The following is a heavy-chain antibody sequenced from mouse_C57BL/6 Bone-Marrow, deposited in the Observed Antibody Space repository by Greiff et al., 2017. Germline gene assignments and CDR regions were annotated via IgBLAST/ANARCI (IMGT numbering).Heavy chain of an antibody. D-gene: IGHD2-10*02. V-gene: IGHV5-9-1*02. Sequence: EVQVVESGEGLVKPGGSLKLSCAASGFTFSSYAMSWVRQTPEERLEWVAYISSGGDYIYYADTVKGRFTLSRDNARNTLYLQMSSLTSEDTAMYYCRRDPSSKWFAYWGQGTLVTVSA. CDR1: GFTFSSYA. J-gene: IGHJ3*01. CDR2: ISSGGDYI. CDR3: RRDPSSKWFAY.